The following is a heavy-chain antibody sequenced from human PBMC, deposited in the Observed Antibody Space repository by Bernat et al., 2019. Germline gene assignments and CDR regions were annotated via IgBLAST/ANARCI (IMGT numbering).Heavy chain of an antibody. Sequence: EVQLLESGGGLVQPGGSLRLSCAVSGLTFSNYAMSWVRQAPGKGLEWVSAIGGRGGSTYYADSVKGRFTISRDNSKNTVYLQMNSVRVDDTAVYYCAKGLGGNGNCFYYMDVWGKGTTVTVSS. D-gene: IGHD3-16*01. CDR3: AKGLGGNGNCFYYMDV. V-gene: IGHV3-23*01. CDR1: GLTFSNYA. J-gene: IGHJ6*03. CDR2: IGGRGGST.